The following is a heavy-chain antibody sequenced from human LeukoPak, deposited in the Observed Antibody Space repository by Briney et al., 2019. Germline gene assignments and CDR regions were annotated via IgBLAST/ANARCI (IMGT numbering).Heavy chain of an antibody. CDR2: IRYDGSNK. V-gene: IGHV3-30*02. CDR3: AKDQGYYGSGSYRY. J-gene: IGHJ4*02. CDR1: GFTFSSYG. Sequence: GGSLRLSCAASGFTFSSYGMHWVRQAPGKGLEWVAFIRYDGSNKYYADSVKGRFTISRDNSKNTLYLQMNSLRAEDTAVYYCAKDQGYYGSGSYRYWGQGTLVTVSS. D-gene: IGHD3-10*01.